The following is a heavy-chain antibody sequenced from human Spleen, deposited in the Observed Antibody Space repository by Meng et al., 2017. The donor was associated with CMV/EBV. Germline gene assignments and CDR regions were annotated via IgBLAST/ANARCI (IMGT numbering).Heavy chain of an antibody. Sequence: ASVKVSCKASGYTFTGYYMHWVRQAPGQGLEWMGWINPNSGGTNYAQKFQGRVTMTRDTSISTAYMELSRLRSADTAVYYCARRWLVRFWFDPWGQGTLVTVSS. CDR2: INPNSGGT. CDR3: ARRWLVRFWFDP. CDR1: GYTFTGYY. D-gene: IGHD6-19*01. V-gene: IGHV1-2*02. J-gene: IGHJ5*02.